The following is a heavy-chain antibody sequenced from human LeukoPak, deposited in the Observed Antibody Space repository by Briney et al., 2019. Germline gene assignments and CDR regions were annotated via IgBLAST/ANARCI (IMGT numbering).Heavy chain of an antibody. Sequence: GRSLRLSCAASGFTFSSYAMHWVRQAPGKGLEWVSAISGSGGSTYYADSVKGRFTISRDNSKNTLYLQMNSLRAEDTAVYYCAKVYSGSYYEENYWGQGTLVTVSS. CDR3: AKVYSGSYYEENY. CDR2: ISGSGGST. J-gene: IGHJ4*02. D-gene: IGHD1-26*01. CDR1: GFTFSSYA. V-gene: IGHV3-23*01.